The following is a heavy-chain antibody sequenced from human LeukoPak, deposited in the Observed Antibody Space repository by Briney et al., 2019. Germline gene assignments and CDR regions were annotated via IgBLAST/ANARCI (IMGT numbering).Heavy chain of an antibody. V-gene: IGHV3-48*02. CDR1: GITFNSYS. D-gene: IGHD6-13*01. CDR2: ISSSSNTI. Sequence: GGSLRLSCAASGITFNSYSMNWVRQAPGKGLEWVSYISSSSNTIYYADSVKGRFTISRDNAKNSLYLQMNSLRDDDTAVYYCARGAFSSSWLNFDYWGQGILVTVSS. J-gene: IGHJ4*02. CDR3: ARGAFSSSWLNFDY.